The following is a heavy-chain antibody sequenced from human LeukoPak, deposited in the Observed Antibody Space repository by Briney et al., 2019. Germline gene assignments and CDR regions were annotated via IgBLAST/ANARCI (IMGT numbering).Heavy chain of an antibody. CDR1: RFTFSSYW. Sequence: PGGSLRLSCAASRFTFSSYWMTWVRQAPGKGLEWVANIKQDGSEQYYAGSVKGRFTISRDNTKNSLFLQMNSLRAEDTAVYYCAREGGYGGVFDYWGPGTLVIVSS. CDR2: IKQDGSEQ. J-gene: IGHJ4*02. CDR3: AREGGYGGVFDY. D-gene: IGHD5-12*01. V-gene: IGHV3-7*03.